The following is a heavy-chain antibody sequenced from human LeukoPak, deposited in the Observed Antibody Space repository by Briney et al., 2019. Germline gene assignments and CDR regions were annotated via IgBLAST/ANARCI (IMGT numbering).Heavy chain of an antibody. Sequence: GGSLRLSCAVSGLTFNNYAMSWVRQAPGKGLEWVSAISGSGGSTYYADSVKGRFTISRDNSKNTLYLQMNSLRAEDTAVYYCAKDIMSPGSSPGWGQGTLVTVSS. J-gene: IGHJ4*02. CDR3: AKDIMSPGSSPG. CDR1: GLTFNNYA. V-gene: IGHV3-23*01. CDR2: ISGSGGST. D-gene: IGHD6-6*01.